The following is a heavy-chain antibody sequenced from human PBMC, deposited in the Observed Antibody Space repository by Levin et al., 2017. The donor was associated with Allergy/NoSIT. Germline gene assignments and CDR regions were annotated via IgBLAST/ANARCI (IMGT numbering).Heavy chain of an antibody. Sequence: ASVKVSCKASGYTFTSYGISWVRQAPGQGLEWMGWISAYNGNTNYAQKLQGRVTMTTDTSTSTAYMELRSLRSDDTAVYYCARVCGGGSCTASKYYYYYGMDVWGQGTTVTVSS. J-gene: IGHJ6*02. CDR3: ARVCGGGSCTASKYYYYYGMDV. D-gene: IGHD2-15*01. CDR1: GYTFTSYG. V-gene: IGHV1-18*01. CDR2: ISAYNGNT.